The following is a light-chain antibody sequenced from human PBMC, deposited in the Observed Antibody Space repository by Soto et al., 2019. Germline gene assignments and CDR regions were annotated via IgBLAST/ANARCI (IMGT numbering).Light chain of an antibody. CDR3: QQRADWPT. J-gene: IGKJ3*01. Sequence: EFVLTQSPATLSLSPGDRATLSCRASQSVSGYLAWYQYKPGQAPRLLLYDASNRVTGIPARFSGSGFGTDFTLTISSLEPEDFAVYYCQQRADWPTFGPGTRVDLK. CDR1: QSVSGY. CDR2: DAS. V-gene: IGKV3-11*01.